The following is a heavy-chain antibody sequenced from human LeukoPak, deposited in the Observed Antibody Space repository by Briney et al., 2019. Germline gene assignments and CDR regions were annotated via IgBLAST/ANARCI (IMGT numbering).Heavy chain of an antibody. CDR1: GGTFSSYA. J-gene: IGHJ4*02. Sequence: GASVKVSCKASGGTFSSYAISWVRQAPGQGLEWMGRIIPIFGTANYAQKFQGRVTITTDESTSTAYMELSSLRPEDTAVYYCARDRVKNIVVVTAPDYWGQGTLVTVSS. D-gene: IGHD2-21*02. CDR3: ARDRVKNIVVVTAPDY. CDR2: IIPIFGTA. V-gene: IGHV1-69*05.